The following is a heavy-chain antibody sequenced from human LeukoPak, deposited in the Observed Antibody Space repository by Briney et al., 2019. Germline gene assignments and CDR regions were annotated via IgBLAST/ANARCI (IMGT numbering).Heavy chain of an antibody. CDR1: GFTFSSYS. J-gene: IGHJ4*02. D-gene: IGHD6-13*01. V-gene: IGHV3-21*01. CDR3: ASPYNSRWYELCY. Sequence: GGSLRLSCAASGFTFSSYSMNWVRQAPGKGLEWVSSISSSSSYIYYADSVKGRFTIARDNAKKSLYLQMNSLRAEDTAVYYCASPYNSRWYELCYWGQGTLVTVSS. CDR2: ISSSSSYI.